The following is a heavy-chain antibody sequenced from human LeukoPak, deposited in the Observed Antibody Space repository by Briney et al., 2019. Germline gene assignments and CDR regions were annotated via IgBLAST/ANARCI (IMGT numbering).Heavy chain of an antibody. CDR3: ARGLVVPAAPDY. J-gene: IGHJ4*02. D-gene: IGHD2-2*01. CDR2: INPNSGGT. CDR1: GYTFTCYY. V-gene: IGHV1-2*06. Sequence: ASVKVSCKASGYTFTCYYMHWVRQAPGQGLEWMGRINPNSGGTNYAQKFQGRVTMTRDTSISTAYMELSRLRSDDTAVYYCARGLVVPAAPDYWGQGTLVTVSS.